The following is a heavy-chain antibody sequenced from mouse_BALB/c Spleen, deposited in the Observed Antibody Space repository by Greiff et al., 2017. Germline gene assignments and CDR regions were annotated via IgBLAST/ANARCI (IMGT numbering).Heavy chain of an antibody. D-gene: IGHD1-1*01. V-gene: IGHV5-12-1*01. CDR2: ISSGGGST. CDR1: GFAFSSYD. CDR3: ARQGSYGYFDV. Sequence: EVHLVESGGGLVKPGGSLKLSCAASGFAFSSYDMSWVRQTPEKRLEWVAYISSGGGSTYYPDTVKGRFTISRDNAKNTLYLQMSSLKSEDTAMYYCARQGSYGYFDVWGAGTTVTVSS. J-gene: IGHJ1*01.